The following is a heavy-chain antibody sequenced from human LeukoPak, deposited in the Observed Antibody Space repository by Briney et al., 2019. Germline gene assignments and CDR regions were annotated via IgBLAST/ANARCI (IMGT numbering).Heavy chain of an antibody. CDR1: GFTFSSYS. CDR2: ISTSSIYI. Sequence: GGSLRLSCAASGFTFSSYSMNWARQAPGKGLEWVSFISTSSIYIYYADSVKGRFTISRDNAKNSLYLQMNSLRAEDTAVYYCARGGWFGELGDWGQGTLVTVSS. J-gene: IGHJ4*02. D-gene: IGHD3-10*01. V-gene: IGHV3-21*01. CDR3: ARGGWFGELGD.